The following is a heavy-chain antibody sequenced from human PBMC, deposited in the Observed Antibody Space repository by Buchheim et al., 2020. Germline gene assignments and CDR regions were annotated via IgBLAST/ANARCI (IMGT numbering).Heavy chain of an antibody. J-gene: IGHJ2*01. V-gene: IGHV3-21*01. CDR1: GFTFSSYS. Sequence: EVQLVESGGGLVKPGGSLRLSCAASGFTFSSYSMNWVRQAPGKGLEWVSSISSSSSYIYYADSVKGRFTISRDNAKNSLYLQMNSLRAEDTAVYYCARDCSSTSCSDYWYFDLWGRGTL. CDR2: ISSSSSYI. CDR3: ARDCSSTSCSDYWYFDL. D-gene: IGHD2-2*01.